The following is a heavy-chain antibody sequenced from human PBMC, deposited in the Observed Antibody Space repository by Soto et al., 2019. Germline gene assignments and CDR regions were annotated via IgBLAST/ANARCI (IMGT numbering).Heavy chain of an antibody. CDR3: ASSRYGISTSCLPSSFGYYYYGMDV. D-gene: IGHD2-2*01. CDR1: GGTFSSYA. V-gene: IGHV1-69*12. CDR2: IIPIFGTA. Sequence: QVQLVQSGAEVKKPGSSVKVSCKASGGTFSSYAISWVRQAPGQGLEWMGGIIPIFGTANYAQKFQGRVTITADESTNTAYMELSSLRSEDTAVYYCASSRYGISTSCLPSSFGYYYYGMDVWGQGTTVTVSS. J-gene: IGHJ6*02.